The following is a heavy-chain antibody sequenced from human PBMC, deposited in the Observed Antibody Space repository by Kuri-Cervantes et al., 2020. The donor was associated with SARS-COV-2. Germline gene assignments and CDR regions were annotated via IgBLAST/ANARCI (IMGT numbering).Heavy chain of an antibody. CDR3: AKGEYQLLYGGISGYYYGMDV. Sequence: GESLKISCAASGFTFSSYAMSWVRQAPGKGLEWVSAISGSGGSTYYADSVKGRFTISRGNSKNTLYLQMNSLRAEDTAVYYCAKGEYQLLYGGISGYYYGMDVWGQGTTVTVSS. V-gene: IGHV3-23*01. CDR2: ISGSGGST. D-gene: IGHD2-2*02. CDR1: GFTFSSYA. J-gene: IGHJ6*02.